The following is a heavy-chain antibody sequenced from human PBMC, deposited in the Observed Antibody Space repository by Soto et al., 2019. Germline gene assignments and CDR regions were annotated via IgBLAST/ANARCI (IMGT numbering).Heavy chain of an antibody. CDR3: ARLPLAAAYSDANT. CDR2: IYYSGTT. J-gene: IGHJ5*02. D-gene: IGHD6-13*01. V-gene: IGHV4-28*01. CDR1: GYSISSSNW. Sequence: SETLSLTCAVSGYSISSSNWWGWIRQPPGKGLEWIGYIYYSGTTYYNPSLKSRVTMSVDTSKNQFSLKLTSVTAVDTAVYYCARLPLAAAYSDANTWGQGTLVTVSS.